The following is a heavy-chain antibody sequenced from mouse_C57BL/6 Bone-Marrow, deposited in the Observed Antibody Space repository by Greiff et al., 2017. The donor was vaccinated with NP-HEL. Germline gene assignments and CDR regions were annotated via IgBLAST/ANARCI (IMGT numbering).Heavy chain of an antibody. Sequence: EVNVVESGGGLVKPGGSLKLSCAASGFTFSSYAMSWVRQTPEKRLEWVATISDGGSYTYYPDNVKGRFTISRDNAKNNLYLQMSHLKSEDTAMYYCARGDDYYAMDYWGQGTSVTVSS. CDR3: ARGDDYYAMDY. J-gene: IGHJ4*01. V-gene: IGHV5-4*03. CDR2: ISDGGSYT. CDR1: GFTFSSYA.